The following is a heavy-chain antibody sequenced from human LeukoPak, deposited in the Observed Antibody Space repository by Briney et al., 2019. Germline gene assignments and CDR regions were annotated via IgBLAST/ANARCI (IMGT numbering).Heavy chain of an antibody. J-gene: IGHJ3*02. CDR2: INSDGSST. D-gene: IGHD2-15*01. CDR1: GFTFSSYW. CDR3: VSYCGGGSCQVDAFDI. Sequence: GGSLRLSCAASGFTFSSYWMHWVRQAPGKGLVWVSRINSDGSSTSYADSVKGRFTISRDNAKNTLYLQMNSLRAEDTAVYYCVSYCGGGSCQVDAFDIWGQGTMVTVSS. V-gene: IGHV3-74*01.